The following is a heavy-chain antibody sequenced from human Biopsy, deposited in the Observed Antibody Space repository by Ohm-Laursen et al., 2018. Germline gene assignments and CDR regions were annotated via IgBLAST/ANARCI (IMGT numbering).Heavy chain of an antibody. V-gene: IGHV3-33*08. Sequence: SLRLSCTASGFTFNNYGMQWVRQAPGKGLEWVAFIFYDGSNTYYADSVKGRFTISRDNAKNSLYLQINSLRAEDTAVYYCARAYPPPGRRLVVVAGDFDCWGQGTRVTVSS. D-gene: IGHD2-15*01. CDR3: ARAYPPPGRRLVVVAGDFDC. CDR2: IFYDGSNT. CDR1: GFTFNNYG. J-gene: IGHJ4*02.